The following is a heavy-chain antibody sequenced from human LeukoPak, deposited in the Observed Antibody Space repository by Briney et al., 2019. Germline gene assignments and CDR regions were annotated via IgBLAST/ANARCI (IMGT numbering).Heavy chain of an antibody. CDR3: ARGIYHYYYGMDV. V-gene: IGHV4-59*01. CDR2: IYYSGST. Sequence: SETLSLTCTVSGGSISSYYWSWIRQPPGKGLEWIGYIYYSGSTNYNPSLKSRVTTSVDTSKNQFSLKLSSVTAADTAVYYCARGIYHYYYGMDVWGQGTTVTVSS. CDR1: GGSISSYY. J-gene: IGHJ6*02.